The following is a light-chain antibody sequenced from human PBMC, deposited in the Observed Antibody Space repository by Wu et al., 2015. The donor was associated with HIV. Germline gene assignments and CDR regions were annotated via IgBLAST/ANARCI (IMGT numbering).Light chain of an antibody. CDR2: DAS. CDR3: QQHANWPLT. V-gene: IGKV3-11*01. J-gene: IGKJ5*01. CDR1: QSVHYA. Sequence: EIVLTQSPDTLSVSPGERATLSCRASQSVHYALAWYQQKPGQAPRLLIYDASNRATGIPDRFSGSGSGKDFTLTISSLEPEDFAVYYCQQHANWPLTFGQGTRLDFK.